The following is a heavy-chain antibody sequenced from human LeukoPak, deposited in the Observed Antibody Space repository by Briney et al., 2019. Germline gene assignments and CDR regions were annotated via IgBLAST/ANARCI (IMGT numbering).Heavy chain of an antibody. CDR2: INPNSGGT. D-gene: IGHD4-17*01. V-gene: IGHV1-2*02. Sequence: ASVKVSCKASGYTFTGYYMHWVLQAPGQGLEWMGWINPNSGGTNYAQKFQGRVTMTRDTSISTAYMELSRLRSDDTAVYYCARGASGVYTLTMSWFDPWGQGTLVTVSS. CDR1: GYTFTGYY. CDR3: ARGASGVYTLTMSWFDP. J-gene: IGHJ5*02.